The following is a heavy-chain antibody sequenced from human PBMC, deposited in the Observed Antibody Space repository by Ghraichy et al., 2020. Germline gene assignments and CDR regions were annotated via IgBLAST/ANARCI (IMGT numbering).Heavy chain of an antibody. J-gene: IGHJ6*02. V-gene: IGHV3-66*02. Sequence: LSLTCAASGFTVSSNYMSWVRQAPGKGLEWVSVIYSGGSTYYADSVKGRFTISRDNSKNTLYLQMNSLRAEDTAVYYCARDLSRWSGSYGMDVWGQGTTVTVSS. CDR3: ARDLSRWSGSYGMDV. CDR2: IYSGGST. D-gene: IGHD2-15*01. CDR1: GFTVSSNY.